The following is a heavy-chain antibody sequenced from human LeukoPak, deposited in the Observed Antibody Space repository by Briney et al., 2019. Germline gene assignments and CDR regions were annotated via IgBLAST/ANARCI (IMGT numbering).Heavy chain of an antibody. CDR1: GYTFTGYY. Sequence: ASVKVSCKASGYTFTGYYMHWVRQAPGQGLEWMGRINPNSGGTNYAQKFQGRVIMTRDTSISTAYMELSRLRSDDTAVYYCARDFVQWLVYFDYWGQGTLVTVSS. CDR3: ARDFVQWLVYFDY. D-gene: IGHD6-19*01. CDR2: INPNSGGT. J-gene: IGHJ4*02. V-gene: IGHV1-2*06.